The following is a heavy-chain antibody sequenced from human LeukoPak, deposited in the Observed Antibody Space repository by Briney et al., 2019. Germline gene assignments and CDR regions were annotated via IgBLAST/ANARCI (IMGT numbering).Heavy chain of an antibody. Sequence: GGFLRLSCAASGFTFSDYYMSWIRQAPGKGLEWVSYISSSGSTIYYADSVKGRFTISRDNAKNSLYLQMNSLRAEDTAVYYCAREIVRMVRGVKYFDYWGQGTLVTVSS. CDR2: ISSSGSTI. D-gene: IGHD3-10*01. CDR3: AREIVRMVRGVKYFDY. J-gene: IGHJ4*02. CDR1: GFTFSDYY. V-gene: IGHV3-11*04.